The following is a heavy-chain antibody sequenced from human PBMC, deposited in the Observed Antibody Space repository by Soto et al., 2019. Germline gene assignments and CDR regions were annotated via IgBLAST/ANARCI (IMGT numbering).Heavy chain of an antibody. CDR1: GYTFTSYG. CDR3: ARDRADIVVVPAALSGYYYYYGMDV. J-gene: IGHJ6*02. Sequence: ASVKVSCKASGYTFTSYGISWVRQAPGQGLEWMGWISAYNGNTNYAQKLQGRVTMTTDTSTSTAYMELRSPRSDDTAVYYCARDRADIVVVPAALSGYYYYYGMDVWGQGTTVTVSS. V-gene: IGHV1-18*01. CDR2: ISAYNGNT. D-gene: IGHD2-2*01.